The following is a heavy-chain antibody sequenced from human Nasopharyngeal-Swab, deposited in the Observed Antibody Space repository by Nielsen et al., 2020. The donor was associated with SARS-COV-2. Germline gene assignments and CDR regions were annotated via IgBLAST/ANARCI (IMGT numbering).Heavy chain of an antibody. CDR3: ARGCYDSIR. D-gene: IGHD3-22*01. Sequence: GESLKISCEASGFTVSSNYMSWVRQAPGKGLEWVSVIYSGGSTYYADSVKGRFTISRDNSKNTLYLQMNSLRAEDTAVYYCARGCYDSIRWGQGTLVTVSS. J-gene: IGHJ4*02. V-gene: IGHV3-66*01. CDR2: IYSGGST. CDR1: GFTVSSNY.